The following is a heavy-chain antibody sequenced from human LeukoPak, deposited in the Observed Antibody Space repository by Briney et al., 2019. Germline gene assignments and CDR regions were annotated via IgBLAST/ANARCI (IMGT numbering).Heavy chain of an antibody. J-gene: IGHJ2*01. D-gene: IGHD5-18*01. Sequence: ASVKVSCKASGYSFTNYGIHWVRQAPGQRLEWMGWINAGNGNAKYAQKLQGRVTITRDTSARIAYMELSSLRSEDMAVYYCARANGYSYGYWYFDLWGRGTLVTVSS. V-gene: IGHV1-3*03. CDR2: INAGNGNA. CDR1: GYSFTNYG. CDR3: ARANGYSYGYWYFDL.